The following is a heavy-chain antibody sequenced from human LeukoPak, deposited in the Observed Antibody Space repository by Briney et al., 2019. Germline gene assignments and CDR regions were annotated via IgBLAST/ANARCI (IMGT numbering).Heavy chain of an antibody. CDR2: INPNSGGT. CDR1: GYTFTGYY. J-gene: IGHJ6*03. V-gene: IGHV1-2*02. D-gene: IGHD3-22*01. Sequence: GASVKVSCRASGYTFTGYYMHWVRQAPGQGLEWMGWINPNSGGTNYAQKFQGRVTMTRDTSISTAYMELSRLRSDDTAVYYCARDRRVYYYDSSDHTRSMDVWGKGTTVTVSS. CDR3: ARDRRVYYYDSSDHTRSMDV.